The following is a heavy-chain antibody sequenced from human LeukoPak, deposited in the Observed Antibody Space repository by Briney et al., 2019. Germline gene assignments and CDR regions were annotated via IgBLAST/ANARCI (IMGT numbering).Heavy chain of an antibody. Sequence: ETLSLTCTVSGGSISSYYWSWIRQPPGKGLEWVSAISGSGGSTYYADSVKGRFTISRDNSKNTLYLQMNSLRAEDTAVYYCAKDGYCSSTSCPRAYYYGMDVWGQGTTVTVSS. CDR1: GGSISSYY. V-gene: IGHV3-23*01. D-gene: IGHD2-2*01. CDR2: ISGSGGST. J-gene: IGHJ6*02. CDR3: AKDGYCSSTSCPRAYYYGMDV.